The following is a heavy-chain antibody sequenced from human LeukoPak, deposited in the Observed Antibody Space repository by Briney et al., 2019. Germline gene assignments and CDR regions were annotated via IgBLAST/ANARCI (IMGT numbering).Heavy chain of an antibody. CDR1: GFTFSSYE. Sequence: GGSLRLSCAASGFTFSSYEMNWVRQAPGKGLEWVSYISSSGSTIYYADSVKGRFTISRDNSKNTLYLQMNSLRAGDTAIYYCAKDRRLASFDYGGQGTLVTVSS. CDR2: ISSSGSTI. J-gene: IGHJ4*02. CDR3: AKDRRLASFDY. D-gene: IGHD6-25*01. V-gene: IGHV3-48*03.